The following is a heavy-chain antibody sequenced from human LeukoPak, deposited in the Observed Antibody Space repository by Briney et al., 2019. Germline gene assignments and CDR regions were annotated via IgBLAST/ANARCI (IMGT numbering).Heavy chain of an antibody. J-gene: IGHJ6*03. CDR2: ISGSGGST. Sequence: GGSLRLSCAASGFTFSSYAMSWVRQAPGKGLEWVSAISGSGGSTYYADSVKGRFTISRDNSKNTLYLQMNSLRAEDTAVYYCAKGIGGLPGYYYYYMDVWGKGTTVTVSS. V-gene: IGHV3-23*01. D-gene: IGHD2-21*01. CDR1: GFTFSSYA. CDR3: AKGIGGLPGYYYYYMDV.